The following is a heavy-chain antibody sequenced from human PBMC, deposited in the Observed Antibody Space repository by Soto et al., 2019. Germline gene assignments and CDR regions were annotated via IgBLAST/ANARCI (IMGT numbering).Heavy chain of an antibody. CDR3: ARVRIAARTGAYRMDV. CDR1: GGSISSYY. Sequence: PSETRSLTCTVSGGSISSYYWSWIRQRAGKGLEWIGRIYTSGSTNYNPSLKSRVTMSVDTSKNQFSLKLSSVTAADTAVYYCARVRIAARTGAYRMDVWGQGTPVTVSS. V-gene: IGHV4-4*07. D-gene: IGHD6-6*01. CDR2: IYTSGST. J-gene: IGHJ6*02.